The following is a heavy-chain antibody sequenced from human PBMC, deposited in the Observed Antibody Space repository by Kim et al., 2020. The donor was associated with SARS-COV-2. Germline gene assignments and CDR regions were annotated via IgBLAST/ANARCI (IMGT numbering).Heavy chain of an antibody. J-gene: IGHJ3*01. CDR3: LHSDV. Sequence: SGPTLVNPSQTLTLTCSFSGFSLSDSGVGVSWVRQPPGKPLEWLALIYWDGDERLSSSLRNRLTITKDTFRDQVVLTVANVGPGDSATYFCLHSDV. CDR1: GFSLSDSGVG. CDR2: IYWDGDE. V-gene: IGHV2-5*02.